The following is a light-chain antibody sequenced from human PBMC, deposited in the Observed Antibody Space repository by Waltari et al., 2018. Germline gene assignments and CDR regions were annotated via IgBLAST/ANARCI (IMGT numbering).Light chain of an antibody. CDR1: SSNIARNS. CDR2: NYR. Sequence: QSVLTQPPSVSGHPGQRVTIYCSGSSSNIARNSVNWYQQVPGKAPKLLIYNYRQRPSGVSDRFSGTKSDSSASLAISGLRSEDEAHYYCATWDANLNGVVFGGGTKLTVL. J-gene: IGLJ2*01. V-gene: IGLV1-44*01. CDR3: ATWDANLNGVV.